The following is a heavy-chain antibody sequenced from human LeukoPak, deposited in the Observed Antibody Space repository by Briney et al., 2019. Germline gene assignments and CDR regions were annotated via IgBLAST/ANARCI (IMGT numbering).Heavy chain of an antibody. V-gene: IGHV4-34*01. CDR3: AGVGGYYDILTGYYEYYYYYGMDV. CDR1: GGSFSGYY. CDR2: INQSGST. D-gene: IGHD3-9*01. Sequence: SETLSLTCAVYGGSFSGYYWSWIRQPPGGGLEWIGEINQSGSTNYNPSRKRRVTISVDTSKNHFSLKMSSVTAADPAVYSCAGVGGYYDILTGYYEYYYYYGMDVWGQGTTVTVSS. J-gene: IGHJ6*02.